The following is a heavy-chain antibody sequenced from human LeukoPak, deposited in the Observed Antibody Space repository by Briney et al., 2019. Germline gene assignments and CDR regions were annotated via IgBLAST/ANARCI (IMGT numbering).Heavy chain of an antibody. CDR2: FDSEDGET. V-gene: IGHV1-24*01. CDR1: GYTLTELS. CDR3: ATPGLVPAAIGPDYYYYGMDV. Sequence: ASVKVSCKVSGYTLTELSMHWVRQAPGKGREWMGGFDSEDGETIYAQKFQGRVTMTEDTSTDTAYMELSSLRSEDTAVYYCATPGLVPAAIGPDYYYYGMDVWGQGATVTVSS. D-gene: IGHD2-2*02. J-gene: IGHJ6*02.